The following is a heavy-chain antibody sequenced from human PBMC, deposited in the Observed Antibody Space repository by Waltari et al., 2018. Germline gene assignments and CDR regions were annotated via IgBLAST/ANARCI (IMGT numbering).Heavy chain of an antibody. CDR2: ISGSGGST. V-gene: IGHV3-23*04. CDR3: AKFMNPLLTGYYLDAFDI. J-gene: IGHJ3*02. D-gene: IGHD3-9*01. Sequence: EVQLVESGGGLVQPGGSLRLSCAASGFTFSSYAMSWVRQAPGKGLEWVSAISGSGGSTYYADAVKGRFTISRDNSKNTLYLQMNSLRAEDTAVYYCAKFMNPLLTGYYLDAFDIWGQGTMVTVSS. CDR1: GFTFSSYA.